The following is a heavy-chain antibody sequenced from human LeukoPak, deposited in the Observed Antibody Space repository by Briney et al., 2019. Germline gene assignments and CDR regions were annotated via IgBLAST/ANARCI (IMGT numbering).Heavy chain of an antibody. J-gene: IGHJ5*02. D-gene: IGHD1-7*01. V-gene: IGHV4-39*07. Sequence: PSETLSLTCTVSGGSISSSSYYWGWIRQPPGKGLEWIGEINHSGSTNYNPSLKSRVTISVDTPKNQFSLKLSSVTAADTAVYYCARGTGTTYWFDPWGQGTLVTVSS. CDR1: GGSISSSSYY. CDR2: INHSGST. CDR3: ARGTGTTYWFDP.